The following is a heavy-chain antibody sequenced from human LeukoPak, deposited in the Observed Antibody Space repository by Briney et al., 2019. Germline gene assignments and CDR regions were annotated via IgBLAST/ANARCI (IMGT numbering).Heavy chain of an antibody. J-gene: IGHJ4*02. CDR2: IIPILGIA. Sequence: ASVKVSCKASGGTFSRYAISWVRQAPGQGLEWMGRIIPILGIANYAQKFQGRVTITADKSTSTAYMELSSLRSEDTAVYYCARHPTGNSGYWGQGTLVTVSS. V-gene: IGHV1-69*04. CDR1: GGTFSRYA. D-gene: IGHD3-10*01. CDR3: ARHPTGNSGY.